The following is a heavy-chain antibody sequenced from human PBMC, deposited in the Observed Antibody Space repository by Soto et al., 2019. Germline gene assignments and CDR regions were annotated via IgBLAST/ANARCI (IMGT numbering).Heavy chain of an antibody. CDR1: GFSFSYSA. CDR2: ISGNGGFT. Sequence: EGSLRLSGAASGFSFSYSAMSWVRQAPGKGLECVSGISGNGGFTYYADSVKGRFIISRDNSKNTVDLQMNNLRAEDTAVYYCVRETKNAFDVWGQGTVVT. J-gene: IGHJ3*01. V-gene: IGHV3-23*01. CDR3: VRETKNAFDV.